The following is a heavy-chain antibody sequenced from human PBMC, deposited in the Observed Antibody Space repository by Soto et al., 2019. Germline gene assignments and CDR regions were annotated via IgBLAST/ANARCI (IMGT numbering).Heavy chain of an antibody. CDR1: GYTFTSFG. CDR3: ARDVYGNTEGDAFDM. V-gene: IGHV1-18*01. D-gene: IGHD4-17*01. Sequence: QPQLVQSGAEVKKPGASVKVSCKASGYTFTSFGITWVRQAPGQGLEWMGWISTYNGKTNYPQKLQGRVTMTTDTSQSTAYWGLWSLRSDDTAVYYGARDVYGNTEGDAFDMWGQGTLVTVSS. J-gene: IGHJ3*02. CDR2: ISTYNGKT.